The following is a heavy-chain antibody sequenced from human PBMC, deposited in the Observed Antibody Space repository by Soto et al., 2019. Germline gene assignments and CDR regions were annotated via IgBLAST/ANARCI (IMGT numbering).Heavy chain of an antibody. CDR3: ARFEVYYYGMDV. J-gene: IGHJ6*02. CDR1: GFTFSSYS. V-gene: IGHV3-21*01. CDR2: ISSSSSYI. Sequence: PGGSLRLSCAASGFTFSSYSMNWVRQAPGKGLEWVSSISSSSSYIYYADSVKGRFTISRDNAKNSLYLQMNSLRAEDTAVYYCARFEVYYYGMDVWGQGTTVTVSS. D-gene: IGHD3-16*01.